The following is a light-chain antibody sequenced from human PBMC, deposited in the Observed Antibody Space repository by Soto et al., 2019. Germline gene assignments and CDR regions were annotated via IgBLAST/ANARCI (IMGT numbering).Light chain of an antibody. CDR3: QQFGPTLT. J-gene: IGKJ4*01. CDR2: GAS. CDR1: QSVSSSY. V-gene: IGKV3-20*01. Sequence: EMVLTQSPDTLSLSPGERATLSCKASQSVSSSYLAWYQQRPGQAPRLLIHGASKRATGIPDRFSGRGSGTDFTLTISRLEPEDFAVYFCQQFGPTLTFGGGTKVEIK.